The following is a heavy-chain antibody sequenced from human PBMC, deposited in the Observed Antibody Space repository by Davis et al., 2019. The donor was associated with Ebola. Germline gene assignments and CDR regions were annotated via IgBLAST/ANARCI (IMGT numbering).Heavy chain of an antibody. D-gene: IGHD4-23*01. Sequence: ASSMISCCASAYTFTSYSMHWVRQAPGQGLEWMRIINPSGGSTSYAQKFQGRVTMTRDTSTSTVYMELSSLRSEDTAVYYCARSTSGGYYFDYWGQGTLVTVS. J-gene: IGHJ4*02. CDR1: AYTFTSYS. V-gene: IGHV1-46*03. CDR2: INPSGGST. CDR3: ARSTSGGYYFDY.